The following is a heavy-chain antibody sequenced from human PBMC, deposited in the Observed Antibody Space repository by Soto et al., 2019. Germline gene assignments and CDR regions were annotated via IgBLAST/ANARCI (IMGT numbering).Heavy chain of an antibody. J-gene: IGHJ5*02. CDR3: ARDQCGGECPDGGWFDP. D-gene: IGHD2-21*01. CDR2: IIPILGIE. V-gene: IGHV1-69*08. CDR1: GGTFSSDT. Sequence: QVQLVQSGAEVKKPGSSVKVSCKASGGTFSSDTISWVRQAPGQGLEWMGRIIPILGIENYAQKFQGRVTISADIATSTAYMELSSLRAEDTAMYYCARDQCGGECPDGGWFDPWGQGTLVTVSS.